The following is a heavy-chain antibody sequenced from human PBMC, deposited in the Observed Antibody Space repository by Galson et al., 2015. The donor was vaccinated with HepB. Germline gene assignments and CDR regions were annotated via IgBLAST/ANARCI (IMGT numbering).Heavy chain of an antibody. J-gene: IGHJ4*02. CDR3: TRLGDGDYGDYIDY. Sequence: SLRLCCAASGFTFSGSAMHWVRQASGKGLEWVGRIRSKANSYATAYAASVKGRFTISRDDSKNTAYLQMNSLKTEDTAVYYCTRLGDGDYGDYIDYWGQGTLVTVSS. D-gene: IGHD4-17*01. CDR2: IRSKANSYAT. V-gene: IGHV3-73*01. CDR1: GFTFSGSA.